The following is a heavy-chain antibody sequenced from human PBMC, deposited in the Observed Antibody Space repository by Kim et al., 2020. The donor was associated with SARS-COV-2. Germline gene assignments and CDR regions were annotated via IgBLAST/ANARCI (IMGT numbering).Heavy chain of an antibody. V-gene: IGHV3-21*01. CDR2: YI. CDR3: ARGTSDDWFDP. J-gene: IGHJ5*02. D-gene: IGHD2-2*01. Sequence: YIYYADSVEGRFTISRDNAKDSLYLQMNSLRVEDTALYYCARGTSDDWFDPWGQGILVTVSS.